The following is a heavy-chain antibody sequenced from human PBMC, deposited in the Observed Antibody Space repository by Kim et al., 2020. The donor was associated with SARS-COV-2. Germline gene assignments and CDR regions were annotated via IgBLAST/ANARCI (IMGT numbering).Heavy chain of an antibody. J-gene: IGHJ5*02. CDR2: INSDGTNT. Sequence: GGSLRLSCAASGFTFSTYWMYWVRQAPEKGLVWVSRINSDGTNTTYADSVKGRFTISRDNAKNTLYLQMNSLRADDTAVYYCVRGIDCSVGTCYGGRWFEPWGQGALVIVSS. D-gene: IGHD2-15*01. V-gene: IGHV3-74*01. CDR3: VRGIDCSVGTCYGGRWFEP. CDR1: GFTFSTYW.